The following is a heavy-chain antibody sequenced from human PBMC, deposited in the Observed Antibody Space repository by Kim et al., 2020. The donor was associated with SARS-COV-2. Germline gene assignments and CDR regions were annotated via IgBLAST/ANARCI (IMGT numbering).Heavy chain of an antibody. D-gene: IGHD2-2*01. Sequence: SETLSLTCTVSGGSISSYYWSWIRQPPGKGLEWIGYIYYSGSTNYNPSLKSRVTISVDTSKNQFSLKLSSVTAADTAVYYCARGYCSSTSCYWSQERRPNWCDPGGQGTLVT. CDR2: IYYSGST. V-gene: IGHV4-59*13. CDR3: ARGYCSSTSCYWSQERRPNWCDP. CDR1: GGSISSYY. J-gene: IGHJ5*02.